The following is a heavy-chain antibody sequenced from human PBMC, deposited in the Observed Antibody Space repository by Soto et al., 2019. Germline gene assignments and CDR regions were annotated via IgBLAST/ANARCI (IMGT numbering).Heavy chain of an antibody. V-gene: IGHV4-28*01. CDR2: IYCGST. J-gene: IGHJ6*02. CDR3: ARINPGAGHYYDMDV. Sequence: QVQLQESGPGLVKPSDTLSLTCAVSGYSIISSNWWGWIRQPPGKGLEWIGYIYCGSTYYNPSLKSRVTMSVDTSKNQFSLKLSSVTAVDTAVYYCARINPGAGHYYDMDVWGQGTTVTVSS. CDR1: GYSIISSNW. D-gene: IGHD3-10*01.